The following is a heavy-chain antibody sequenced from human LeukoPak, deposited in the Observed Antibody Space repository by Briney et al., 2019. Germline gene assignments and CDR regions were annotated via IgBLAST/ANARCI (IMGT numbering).Heavy chain of an antibody. CDR1: GYTFTSYD. Sequence: GASVKVSCKASGYTFTSYDINWVRQATGQGLEWMGWMNPNSGNTGYAQKFQGRVTMTRNTSISTAYMELSSLRSEDTAVYYCARGRYYYDFWSGYYAGRSSVYYMDVWGKGTTVTVSS. CDR2: MNPNSGNT. J-gene: IGHJ6*03. V-gene: IGHV1-8*01. D-gene: IGHD3-3*01. CDR3: ARGRYYYDFWSGYYAGRSSVYYMDV.